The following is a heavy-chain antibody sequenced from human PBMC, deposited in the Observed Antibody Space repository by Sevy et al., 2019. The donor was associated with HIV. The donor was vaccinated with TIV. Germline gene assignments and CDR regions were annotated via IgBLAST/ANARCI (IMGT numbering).Heavy chain of an antibody. CDR3: ARVWAFDI. Sequence: WETLSLTCTVSGGSISSSSYYWGWIRQPPGKGLEWIGSIYYSGSTYYDPSLKSRVTISVDTSKNQFSLKLSSVTAADSAVYYCARVWAFDIWGQGTMVTVSS. J-gene: IGHJ3*02. D-gene: IGHD3-16*01. V-gene: IGHV4-39*01. CDR2: IYYSGST. CDR1: GGSISSSSYY.